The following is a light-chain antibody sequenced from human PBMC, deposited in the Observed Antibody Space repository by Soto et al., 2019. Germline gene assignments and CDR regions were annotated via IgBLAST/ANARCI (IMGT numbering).Light chain of an antibody. Sequence: IVLTQSPATLSLSPGERATLSCRASQSVRNYLAWYQQKPGQAPRLLIYDASNRATGIPARFSGSGSGTDFTLTISSLEPEDFAVYYCQQRSSGYTFGEGTKLEIK. CDR1: QSVRNY. CDR3: QQRSSGYT. CDR2: DAS. J-gene: IGKJ2*01. V-gene: IGKV3-11*01.